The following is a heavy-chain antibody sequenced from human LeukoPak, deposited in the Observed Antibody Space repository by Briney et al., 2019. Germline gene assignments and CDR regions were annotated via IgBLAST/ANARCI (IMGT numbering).Heavy chain of an antibody. CDR3: ARDAANDSSLFPVFDY. V-gene: IGHV1-69*01. Sequence: SVKASCQASGGTFSSYAISWVRQAPGQRLEWMGGIIPIFGTANYAKKFEGRVTINPHESKSTAYMVLSRLRSEDTAVYYFARDAANDSSLFPVFDYWGQGTLVTVSS. J-gene: IGHJ4*02. D-gene: IGHD3-22*01. CDR1: GGTFSSYA. CDR2: IIPIFGTA.